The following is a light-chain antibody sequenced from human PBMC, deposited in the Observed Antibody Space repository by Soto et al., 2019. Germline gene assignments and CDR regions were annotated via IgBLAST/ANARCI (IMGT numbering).Light chain of an antibody. CDR1: RNIGSW. CDR3: QHHWT. J-gene: IGKJ1*01. V-gene: IGKV1-5*03. Sequence: DIQMTQSPSTLSASIGDRVTITYRASRNIGSWLAWYQQKAGKAPNLLIYKASTLETGVPSRFSGSASGTEFTLTISSLQPDDFATYYCQHHWTFGQGTKVDIK. CDR2: KAS.